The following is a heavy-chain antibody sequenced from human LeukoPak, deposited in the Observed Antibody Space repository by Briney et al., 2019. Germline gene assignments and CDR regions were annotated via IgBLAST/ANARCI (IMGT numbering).Heavy chain of an antibody. Sequence: GGSLRLSCAASGFTFSSYSMNWVRQAQGKGLEWVSSINSSSSYIYYADSVKGRFTISRDNAKNSLYLQMDSLRAEDTAVYYCAGARRRSFDPWGQGTLVTVSS. CDR1: GFTFSSYS. J-gene: IGHJ5*02. CDR3: AGARRRSFDP. V-gene: IGHV3-21*01. CDR2: INSSSSYI.